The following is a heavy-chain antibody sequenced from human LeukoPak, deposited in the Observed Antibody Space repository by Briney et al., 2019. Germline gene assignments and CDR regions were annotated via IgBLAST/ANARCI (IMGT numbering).Heavy chain of an antibody. V-gene: IGHV4-38-2*02. CDR1: GYSISSGYY. Sequence: SETLSLTCTVSGYSISSGYYWGWIRQPPGKGLEWIGRIYTSGSTNYNPSLKSRVTISVDTSKNQFSLKLSSVTAADTAVYYCARDQEAYCSSTSCYEYYYYMDVWGKGTTVTISS. D-gene: IGHD2-2*01. CDR2: IYTSGST. J-gene: IGHJ6*03. CDR3: ARDQEAYCSSTSCYEYYYYMDV.